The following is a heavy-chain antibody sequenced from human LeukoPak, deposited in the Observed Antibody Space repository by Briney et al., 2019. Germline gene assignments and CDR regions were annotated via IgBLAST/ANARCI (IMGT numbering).Heavy chain of an antibody. CDR2: IYYTGST. Sequence: PSQTLSLTCTVSGDSISSGGHYWSWIRQHPVKGLEWIGYIYYTGSTYYNPSLKSRATISVDRSNNQFSLTLTSVTAADSAVYFCARDRGLAIAFDIWGQGTMVTVSS. CDR1: GDSISSGGHY. CDR3: ARDRGLAIAFDI. V-gene: IGHV4-31*03. J-gene: IGHJ3*02.